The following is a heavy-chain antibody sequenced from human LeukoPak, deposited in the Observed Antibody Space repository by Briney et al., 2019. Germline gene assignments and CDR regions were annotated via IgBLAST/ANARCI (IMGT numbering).Heavy chain of an antibody. CDR3: ARAYDFWSGYDY. CDR1: GGSISSSSYY. Sequence: PSETLSLTCTVSGGSISSSSYYWGWIRQPPGKGLEWIGSIYYSGSTNYNPSLKSRVTISVDTSKNQFSLKLSSVTAADTAVYYCARAYDFWSGYDYWGQGTLVTVSS. J-gene: IGHJ4*02. V-gene: IGHV4-39*07. CDR2: IYYSGST. D-gene: IGHD3-3*01.